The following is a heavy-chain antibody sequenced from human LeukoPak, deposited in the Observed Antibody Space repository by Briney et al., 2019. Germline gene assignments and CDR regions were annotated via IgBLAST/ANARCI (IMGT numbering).Heavy chain of an antibody. CDR1: GYTFTGYY. CDR2: INPNSGGT. CDR3: ARSPHILTGENFDY. D-gene: IGHD3-9*01. J-gene: IGHJ4*02. V-gene: IGHV1-2*02. Sequence: ASAKVSCTASGYTFTGYYMHWVRQAPGQGLEWMGWINPNSGGTNYAQKFQGRVTMTRDTSISTAYMELSRLRSDDTAVYYCARSPHILTGENFDYWGQGTLVTVSP.